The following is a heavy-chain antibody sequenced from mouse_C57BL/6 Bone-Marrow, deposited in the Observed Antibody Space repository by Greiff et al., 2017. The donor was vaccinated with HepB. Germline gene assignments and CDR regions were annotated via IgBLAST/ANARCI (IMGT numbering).Heavy chain of an antibody. Sequence: VQLTASVPGLVAPSQSLSITFTVSGFSLPRYGVDWFRQPPGKVLECLGVLWGGGSTNYNSALMSRLSISKDNSKSQVFLKMNSLQTDDTAMYYCAKHGDYLFAYWGQGTLVTGSA. CDR3: AKHGDYLFAY. D-gene: IGHD2-4*01. CDR2: LWGGGST. V-gene: IGHV2-9*01. CDR1: GFSLPRYG. J-gene: IGHJ3*01.